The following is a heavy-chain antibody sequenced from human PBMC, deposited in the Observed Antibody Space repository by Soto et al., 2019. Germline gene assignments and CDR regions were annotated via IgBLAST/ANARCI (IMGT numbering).Heavy chain of an antibody. J-gene: IGHJ4*02. D-gene: IGHD5-12*01. Sequence: QVQLQESGPGLVKPSETLSLTCTVSGGSIRSYCWSWIRQPPGKGLEWIGYIYYSGSTKYNPSLKSRVTISLDTSKNQFSLKLSSVTAADTAVYYCARHGRYSGYDWGYFDYWGQGTLVTVSS. CDR1: GGSIRSYC. CDR3: ARHGRYSGYDWGYFDY. CDR2: IYYSGST. V-gene: IGHV4-59*08.